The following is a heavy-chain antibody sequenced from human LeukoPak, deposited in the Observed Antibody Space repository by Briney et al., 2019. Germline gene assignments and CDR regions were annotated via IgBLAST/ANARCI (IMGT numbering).Heavy chain of an antibody. CDR1: GGSISSYY. D-gene: IGHD3-22*01. J-gene: IGHJ4*02. V-gene: IGHV4-59*08. Sequence: SETLSLTCTVSGGSISSYYWSWIRQPPGKGLEWIGYIYYSGSTNYNPSLKSRVTISVDMSKNQFSLNLNSVTAADTAVYYCARHAVILYYFDYWGQGSLVIVSS. CDR2: IYYSGST. CDR3: ARHAVILYYFDY.